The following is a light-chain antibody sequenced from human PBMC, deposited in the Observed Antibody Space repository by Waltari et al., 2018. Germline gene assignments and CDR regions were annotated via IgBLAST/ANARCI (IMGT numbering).Light chain of an antibody. Sequence: DIVMTQSPDSLAVSLGERATINCKSSQSVLHISNNKTYLAWYQQKPGQPPKLLIYWASTRESGVPHRFSGSGSGTDFTLTISSLQAEDVAVYYCQQYYSTPRTFGQGTKVEVK. CDR1: QSVLHISNNKTY. V-gene: IGKV4-1*01. J-gene: IGKJ1*01. CDR3: QQYYSTPRT. CDR2: WAS.